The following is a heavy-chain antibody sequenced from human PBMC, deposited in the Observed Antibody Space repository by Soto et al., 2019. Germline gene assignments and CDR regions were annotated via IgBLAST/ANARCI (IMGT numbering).Heavy chain of an antibody. V-gene: IGHV5-51*01. D-gene: IGHD1-20*01. Sequence: MNGKVLEWMGIIYPGDSDTRYSPSLQGQVTISADKSISTAYLQWSSLKASDTAMYYCARLGGCNVTGTDSRGYYYYGMAVWGQGTTVTVSS. J-gene: IGHJ6*01. CDR2: IYPGDSDT. CDR3: ARLGGCNVTGTDSRGYYYYGMAV.